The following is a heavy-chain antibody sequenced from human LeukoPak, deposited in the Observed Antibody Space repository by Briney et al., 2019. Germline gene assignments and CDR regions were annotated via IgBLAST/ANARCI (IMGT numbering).Heavy chain of an antibody. J-gene: IGHJ5*02. CDR3: ARDQEGLLWFGELLAETDNWFDP. Sequence: PGGSLRLSSAASGFTFSSYWMSWVRQAPGKGLEWVANIKQDGSEKYYVDSVKGRFTISRDNAKNSLYLQMNSLRAEDTAVYYCARDQEGLLWFGELLAETDNWFDPWGQGTLVTVSS. CDR1: GFTFSSYW. D-gene: IGHD3-10*01. V-gene: IGHV3-7*01. CDR2: IKQDGSEK.